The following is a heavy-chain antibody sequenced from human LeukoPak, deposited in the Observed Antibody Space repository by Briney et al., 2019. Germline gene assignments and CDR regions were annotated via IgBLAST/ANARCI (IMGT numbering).Heavy chain of an antibody. J-gene: IGHJ6*04. V-gene: IGHV3-21*05. CDR1: GFTFSSYW. Sequence: RGSLRLSCAASGFTFSSYWMHWVRQAPGKGLEWVSYISSSSSYTNYADSVKGRFTISRDNAKNSLYLQMNSLRAEDTAVYYCARDRSGYSGYDSLGDYYGMDVWGKGTTVTVSS. D-gene: IGHD5-12*01. CDR2: ISSSSSYT. CDR3: ARDRSGYSGYDSLGDYYGMDV.